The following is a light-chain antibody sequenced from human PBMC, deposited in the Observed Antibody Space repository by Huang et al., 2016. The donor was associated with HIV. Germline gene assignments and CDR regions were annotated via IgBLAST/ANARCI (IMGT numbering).Light chain of an antibody. CDR1: QRVTSN. CDR3: QRYDNWPKFT. CDR2: GAS. V-gene: IGKV3-15*01. Sequence: EIVMTQSPATLSVSPGERATLSCRASQRVTSNLAWYQQKPGQAPRLLIDGASTRATGIPARFSGSGSGTEFTLTISSLQSEDFAVYYCQRYDNWPKFTFGPGTKVDIK. J-gene: IGKJ3*01.